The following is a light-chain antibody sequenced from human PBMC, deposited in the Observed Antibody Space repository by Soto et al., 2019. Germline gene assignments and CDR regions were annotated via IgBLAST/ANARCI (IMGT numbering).Light chain of an antibody. J-gene: IGKJ3*01. CDR2: LGS. Sequence: DIVVTQSPLSLPVTPGEPASISCRSSQSLLHSNGYNYLDWYLQKPGQSPQLLIYLGSNRASGVPDRFSGSGSGTDFTLKISRVEAEDVGVYYCMQALQTPPFTFGTGTKVDMK. CDR1: QSLLHSNGYNY. CDR3: MQALQTPPFT. V-gene: IGKV2-28*01.